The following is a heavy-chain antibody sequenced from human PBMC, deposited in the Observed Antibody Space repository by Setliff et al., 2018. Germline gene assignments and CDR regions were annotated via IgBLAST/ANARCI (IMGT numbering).Heavy chain of an antibody. CDR1: GGPLNSYS. J-gene: IGHJ4*02. V-gene: IGHV1-69*02. D-gene: IGHD3-22*01. Sequence: GGSVKVSCKASGGPLNSYSFSWVRQAPGQGLEWMGRIIPVLDITRYSQKFQGRVTITADKSTGIIYMELTSLKSDDTAVYYCARHPPPPNYFDIGALDSWGQGTLVTVSS. CDR3: ARHPPPPNYFDIGALDS. CDR2: IIPVLDIT.